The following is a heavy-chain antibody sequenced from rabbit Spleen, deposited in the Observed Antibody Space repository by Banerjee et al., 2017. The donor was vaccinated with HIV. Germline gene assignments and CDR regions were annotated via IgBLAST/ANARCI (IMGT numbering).Heavy chain of an antibody. CDR1: GFDFSSSYY. CDR3: ARDMGVAAGYYFNL. D-gene: IGHD4-1*01. Sequence: QSLEESGGDLVKPGASLTLTCTASGFDFSSSYYMCWVRQAPGKGLEWIGYIVPIFGVTYYANWVNGRFTISSHNAQNTLYLQLNSLTAADTATYFCARDMGVAAGYYFNLWGPGTLVTVS. J-gene: IGHJ4*01. V-gene: IGHV1S40*01. CDR2: IVPIFGVT.